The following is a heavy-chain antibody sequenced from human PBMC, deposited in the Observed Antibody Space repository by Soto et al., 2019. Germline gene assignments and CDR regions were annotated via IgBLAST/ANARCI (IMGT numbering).Heavy chain of an antibody. CDR2: IIPILAIT. CDR1: GGTFNVYT. J-gene: IGHJ3*02. V-gene: IGHV1-69*02. Sequence: HVQLLQSGAEVKKPGSSVKVSCKASGGTFNVYTIIWVRQAPGQGLEWMGRIIPILAITNYAQRFQGRVTITADTSTSTAYMELSSLTSEDTAVYYCALGSWSGETFDIWGQGTLVTVSS. D-gene: IGHD6-13*01. CDR3: ALGSWSGETFDI.